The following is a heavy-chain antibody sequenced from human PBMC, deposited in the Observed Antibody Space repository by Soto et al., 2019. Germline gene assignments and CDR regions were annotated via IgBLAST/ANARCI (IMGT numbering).Heavy chain of an antibody. CDR3: AKRCSSAWGAGMDV. D-gene: IGHD2-2*01. J-gene: IGHJ6*02. V-gene: IGHV3-23*01. Sequence: EVQVLESGGGLVQPGGSLRLSCAASGFTFSSFHMNWVRQAPGKGLEWVSTIGGGGGDINYADSVKGRFTISRDNSKNTLHLQMKGLRDEDTSIYYCAKRCSSAWGAGMDVWGQGTTVTLSS. CDR1: GFTFSSFH. CDR2: IGGGGGDI.